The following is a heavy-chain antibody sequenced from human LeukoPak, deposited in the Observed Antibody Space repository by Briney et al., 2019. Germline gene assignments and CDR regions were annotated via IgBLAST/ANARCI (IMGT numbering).Heavy chain of an antibody. D-gene: IGHD2-15*01. CDR1: GGSVSSGSYY. CDR2: INHSGST. V-gene: IGHV4-39*07. CDR3: ATGDGYCDGGTCYSYFDY. J-gene: IGHJ4*02. Sequence: PSETLSLTCTVSGGSVSSGSYYWSWVRQPPGKGLEWIGEINHSGSTNYNPSLKSRVTISVDTSKNQFSLKLSSVTAADTAVYYCATGDGYCDGGTCYSYFDYWGQGTLVTVSS.